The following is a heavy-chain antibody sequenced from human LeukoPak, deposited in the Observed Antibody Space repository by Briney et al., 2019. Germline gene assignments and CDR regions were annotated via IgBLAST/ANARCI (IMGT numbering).Heavy chain of an antibody. J-gene: IGHJ4*02. CDR2: IYYSGST. Sequence: SETLSLTCTVSGGSISSYYWSWIRQPPGKGLEWIGYIYYSGSTNYNPSLKSRVTISVDTSKNQFSRKLSSVTAADTAVYYCARGLTAGFDYWGQGTLVTVSS. CDR1: GGSISSYY. CDR3: ARGLTAGFDY. D-gene: IGHD1-14*01. V-gene: IGHV4-59*01.